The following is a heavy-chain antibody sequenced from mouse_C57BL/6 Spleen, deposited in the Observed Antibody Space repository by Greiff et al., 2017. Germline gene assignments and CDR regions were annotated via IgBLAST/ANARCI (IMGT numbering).Heavy chain of an antibody. J-gene: IGHJ2*01. Sequence: VQLQESGAELVRPGASVTLSCKASGYTFTDYEMHWVKQTPVHGLEWIGAIDPETGGTAYNQKFKGKAILTADKSSSTAYMELRSLTSEDSAVYYCTTANWDYWGQGTTLTVSS. D-gene: IGHD4-1*01. CDR1: GYTFTDYE. CDR3: TTANWDY. CDR2: IDPETGGT. V-gene: IGHV1-15*01.